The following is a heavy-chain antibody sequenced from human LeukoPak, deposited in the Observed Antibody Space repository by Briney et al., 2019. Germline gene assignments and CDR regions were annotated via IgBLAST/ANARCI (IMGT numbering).Heavy chain of an antibody. CDR1: GFTFSDYY. CDR2: ISSSGSTI. Sequence: PGGPLRLSCAASGFTFSDYYMSWIRQAPGKGLVWVSYISSSGSTIYYADSVKGRFTISRDNSKNSLYLHMNSLRAEDTAVYYCARAPTITIFGVVIWGFDYWGQGTRVTVSS. CDR3: ARAPTITIFGVVIWGFDY. V-gene: IGHV3-11*01. J-gene: IGHJ4*02. D-gene: IGHD3-3*01.